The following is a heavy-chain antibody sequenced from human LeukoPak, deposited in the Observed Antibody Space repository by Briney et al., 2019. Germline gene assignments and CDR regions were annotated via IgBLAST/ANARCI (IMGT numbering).Heavy chain of an antibody. CDR2: ISSSGNTI. V-gene: IGHV3-48*03. Sequence: PGGPLRLSCAASGFTFSSYEMNWVRQAPGKGLEWVSYISSSGNTISYADSVKGRFTISRDNAKNSLYLQVISLRAEDTAVYYCARGPSIAARYDAFDIWGQGTMVTVSS. D-gene: IGHD6-6*01. J-gene: IGHJ3*02. CDR3: ARGPSIAARYDAFDI. CDR1: GFTFSSYE.